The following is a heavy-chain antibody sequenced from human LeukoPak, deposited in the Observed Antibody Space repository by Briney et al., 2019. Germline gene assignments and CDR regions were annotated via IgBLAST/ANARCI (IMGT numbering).Heavy chain of an antibody. J-gene: IGHJ4*02. D-gene: IGHD6-13*01. Sequence: SETLPLTCTVSGGSISSSSYYWGWIRQPPGKGLEWIGSIYYSGSTYYNPSLKSRVTISVDTSKNQFSLKLSSVTAADTAVYYCARHRTAAAGTFPFDYWGQGTLVTVSS. CDR3: ARHRTAAAGTFPFDY. CDR2: IYYSGST. CDR1: GGSISSSSYY. V-gene: IGHV4-39*01.